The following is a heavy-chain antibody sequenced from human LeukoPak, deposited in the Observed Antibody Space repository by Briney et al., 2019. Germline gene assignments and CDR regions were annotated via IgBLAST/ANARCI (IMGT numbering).Heavy chain of an antibody. CDR2: IYPGDSDT. Sequence: GEPLKISCKGSGYSFTSYWIGWVRQMPGKGLEWMGIIYPGDSDTRYSPSFQGQVTISADKSISTAYLQWSSLKASDTAMYYCARRVASASIVGATQYFDYWGQGTLVTVSS. J-gene: IGHJ4*02. V-gene: IGHV5-51*01. D-gene: IGHD1-26*01. CDR1: GYSFTSYW. CDR3: ARRVASASIVGATQYFDY.